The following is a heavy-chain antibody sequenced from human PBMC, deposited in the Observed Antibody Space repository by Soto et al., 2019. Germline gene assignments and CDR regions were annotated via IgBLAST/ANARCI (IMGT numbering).Heavy chain of an antibody. CDR2: ISYDGSNK. J-gene: IGHJ5*02. D-gene: IGHD6-6*01. CDR1: GFTFSSYA. V-gene: IGHV3-30-3*01. Sequence: VQLVESGGGVVQPGRSLRLSCAASGFTFSSYAMHWVRQAPGKGLEWVAVISYDGSNKYYADSVKGRFTISRDNSKNTLYLQMNSLRAEDTAVYYCARALMRYSSSHNWFDPWGQGTLVTVSS. CDR3: ARALMRYSSSHNWFDP.